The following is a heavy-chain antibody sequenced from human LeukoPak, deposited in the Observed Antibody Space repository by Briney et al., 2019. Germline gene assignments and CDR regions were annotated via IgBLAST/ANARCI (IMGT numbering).Heavy chain of an antibody. Sequence: GGSLRLSCAASGLTFSSDSMNWVRQPAGKGLEWDSSIRSASSYIYYAASVKARFTISRHNSKTSLYLQMNSLRAEDTAVYYCASSPRITVVRGVPLDAFDIWGQGTMVTVSS. CDR1: GLTFSSDS. CDR2: IRSASSYI. J-gene: IGHJ3*02. CDR3: ASSPRITVVRGVPLDAFDI. D-gene: IGHD3-10*01. V-gene: IGHV3-21*01.